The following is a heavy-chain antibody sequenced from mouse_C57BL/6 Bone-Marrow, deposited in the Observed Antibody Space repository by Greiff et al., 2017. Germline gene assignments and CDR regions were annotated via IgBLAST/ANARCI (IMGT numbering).Heavy chain of an antibody. CDR2: IDPEDGET. D-gene: IGHD4-1*01. J-gene: IGHJ3*01. Sequence: VQLQQSGAELVTPGASVKLSCTASGFTIHDYYMHWVKQRTEQGLAWIGRIDPEDGETKSAPKFQGKATIPADTSSNPAYLQLSSLTSEDTAVDYGAREIGLGRFAYWGQGTLVTVSA. V-gene: IGHV14-2*01. CDR3: AREIGLGRFAY. CDR1: GFTIHDYY.